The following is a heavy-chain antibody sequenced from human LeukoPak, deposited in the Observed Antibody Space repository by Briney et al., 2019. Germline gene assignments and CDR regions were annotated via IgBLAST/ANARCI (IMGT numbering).Heavy chain of an antibody. J-gene: IGHJ1*01. CDR2: INSDGSST. V-gene: IGHV3-74*01. D-gene: IGHD3-22*01. CDR1: GFTFSSYW. Sequence: PGGSLRLSCAASGFTFSSYWMHWVRQAPGKGLVWVSRINSDGSSTSYADSVKGRFTISRDNAKNTLYLQMNSLRAEDTAVYYCVKGQRYYDSSGYYSIEYFQHWGQGTLVTVSS. CDR3: VKGQRYYDSSGYYSIEYFQH.